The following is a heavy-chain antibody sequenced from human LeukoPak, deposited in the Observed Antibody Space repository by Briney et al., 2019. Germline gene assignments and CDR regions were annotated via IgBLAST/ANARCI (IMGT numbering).Heavy chain of an antibody. Sequence: PSETLSLTCTVSGGSISSYYWSWIRQPPGKGLEWIGYIYYNGSTNYNPSLKSRVTISVDTSKDQFSLKLSSVTAADTAVYYCARRGSYCSGGSCYFYFDYWGQGTLVTVSS. CDR1: GGSISSYY. CDR2: IYYNGST. V-gene: IGHV4-59*08. CDR3: ARRGSYCSGGSCYFYFDY. J-gene: IGHJ4*02. D-gene: IGHD2-15*01.